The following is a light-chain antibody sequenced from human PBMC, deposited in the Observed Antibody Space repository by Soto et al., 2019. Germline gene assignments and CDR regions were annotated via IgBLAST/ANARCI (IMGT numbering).Light chain of an antibody. V-gene: IGLV2-14*01. CDR2: EVS. Sequence: QSALTQPASVSGSPGQSITISCTGTSSDVGGYNYVSWYQQHPGKAPKLMIYEVSNRHSGVSNRFSGSKSGNTASLTISGLQSEDEADYYCSSYTSSRTRVFGTGTKLTVL. J-gene: IGLJ1*01. CDR1: SSDVGGYNY. CDR3: SSYTSSRTRV.